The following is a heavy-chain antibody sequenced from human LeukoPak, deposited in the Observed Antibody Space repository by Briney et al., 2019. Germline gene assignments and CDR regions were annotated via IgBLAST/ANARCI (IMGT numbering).Heavy chain of an antibody. CDR3: TRGPEYCTGENCLLGGIDS. D-gene: IGHD2-8*02. Sequence: ASVKVSCKASGGPFSNYAITWVRQAPGQGLEWMGGIIPISGTPKYAQKFQGRVTIIADKSTSTAYMELSSLRSEDTAVYYCTRGPEYCTGENCLLGGIDSWGQGTLVTVSS. CDR1: GGPFSNYA. CDR2: IIPISGTP. J-gene: IGHJ4*02. V-gene: IGHV1-69*06.